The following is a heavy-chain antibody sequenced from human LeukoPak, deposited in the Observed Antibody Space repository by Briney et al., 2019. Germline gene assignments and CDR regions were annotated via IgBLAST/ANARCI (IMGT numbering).Heavy chain of an antibody. CDR2: ISAYNGNT. CDR1: GHTFTSYG. CDR3: ARDPRYFDLLPHYYYYYGMDV. D-gene: IGHD3-9*01. V-gene: IGHV1-18*01. J-gene: IGHJ6*02. Sequence: ASVKVSCKASGHTFTSYGISWVRQAPGQGLEWMGWISAYNGNTNYAQKLQGRVTMTTDTSTSTAYMELRSLRSDDTAVYYCARDPRYFDLLPHYYYYYGMDVWGQGTTVTVSS.